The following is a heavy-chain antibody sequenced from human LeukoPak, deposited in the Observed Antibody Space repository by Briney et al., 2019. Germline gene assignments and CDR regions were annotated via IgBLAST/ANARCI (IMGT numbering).Heavy chain of an antibody. CDR1: GFTFNNYA. Sequence: SGGSLRLSCAASGFTFNNYAMTWVRQAPRKGLEWVSSISDSGGSTYYADSVKGRFSISRDNSKNALYLHMNSLRAEDTAVYYCAKEHTDWKGGNWFDPWGQGTVVTVSS. D-gene: IGHD1-1*01. CDR2: ISDSGGST. V-gene: IGHV3-23*01. CDR3: AKEHTDWKGGNWFDP. J-gene: IGHJ5*02.